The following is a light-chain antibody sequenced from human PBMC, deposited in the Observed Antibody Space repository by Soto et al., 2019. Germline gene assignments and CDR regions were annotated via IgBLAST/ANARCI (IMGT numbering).Light chain of an antibody. CDR3: SSYAGSNNYV. V-gene: IGLV2-8*01. J-gene: IGLJ1*01. Sequence: QSVLTQPPSASGSPVQSVTISCTGTSSDVGNYNYVSWYQQHPGKAPKLMIYEVFKRPSGVPDRFSGSKSGNTASLTVSGLQAEDEADYYCSSYAGSNNYVFGTGTKVTVL. CDR1: SSDVGNYNY. CDR2: EVF.